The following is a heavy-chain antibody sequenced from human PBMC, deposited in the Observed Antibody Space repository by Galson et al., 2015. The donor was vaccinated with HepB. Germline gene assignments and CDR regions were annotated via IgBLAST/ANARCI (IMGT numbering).Heavy chain of an antibody. CDR2: IYTSGTT. V-gene: IGHV4-61*02. Sequence: TLSLTCTVSGGSISSDNYYWSWIRQPAGQGLEWIGRIYTSGTTNYNPSLNSRVTMSLDTSKNQFSLRPNSVTAADTAVYYCAREFSLWGPGTLVTVSS. CDR1: GGSISSDNYY. J-gene: IGHJ4*02. CDR3: AREFSL.